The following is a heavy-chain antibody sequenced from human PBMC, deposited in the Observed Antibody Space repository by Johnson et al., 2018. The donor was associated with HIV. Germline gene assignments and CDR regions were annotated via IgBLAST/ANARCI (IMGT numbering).Heavy chain of an antibody. CDR3: ARMTTTVSHHDGFDI. D-gene: IGHD4-17*01. Sequence: EKLVESGGGLVKPGGSLRLSCVASGVIFSDYYMSWIRQAPGKGLEWVSAISGSGGSTYYADSVKGRFTISRDNSKNTLYLQMNRLRAEDTAVYYCARMTTTVSHHDGFDIWGQGTMVTVSS. CDR2: ISGSGGST. J-gene: IGHJ3*02. CDR1: GVIFSDYY. V-gene: IGHV3-23*04.